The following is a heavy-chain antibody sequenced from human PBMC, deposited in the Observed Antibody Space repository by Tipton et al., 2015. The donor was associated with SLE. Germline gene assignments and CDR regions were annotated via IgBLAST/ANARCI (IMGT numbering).Heavy chain of an antibody. D-gene: IGHD1-26*01. J-gene: IGHJ4*02. CDR2: VYQSASA. Sequence: TLSLTCTVSSYSISSSYYWGWIRQPPGKGLEWIGSVYQSASAYYNPSLKSRVTISVDTSKNQFSLKLSSATAADTAVYYCARDQVGVGDFDYWGQGTLVTVSS. CDR3: ARDQVGVGDFDY. V-gene: IGHV4-38-2*02. CDR1: SYSISSSYY.